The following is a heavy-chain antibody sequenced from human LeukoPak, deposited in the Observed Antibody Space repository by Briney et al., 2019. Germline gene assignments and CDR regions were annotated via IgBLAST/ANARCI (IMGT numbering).Heavy chain of an antibody. J-gene: IGHJ4*02. CDR1: GFTFSSYA. D-gene: IGHD6-6*01. Sequence: GGSLRLSCAASGFTFSSYAISWVRQAPGKGLEWVSAISGSGGITYYADSVNGPFTSSRDNSKNTLYLQTNSLRAEDTAVYYCAKALLVAARPSYWGEGPLVTVSS. V-gene: IGHV3-23*01. CDR2: ISGSGGIT. CDR3: AKALLVAARPSY.